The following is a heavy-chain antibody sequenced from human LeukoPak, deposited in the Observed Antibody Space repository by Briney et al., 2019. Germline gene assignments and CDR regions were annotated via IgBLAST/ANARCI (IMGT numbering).Heavy chain of an antibody. D-gene: IGHD6-19*01. CDR2: ISGDGGST. V-gene: IGHV3-43*02. J-gene: IGHJ4*02. CDR3: ARSRGAGPGAYFDY. CDR1: GFTFDDYA. Sequence: GGSLRLSCAASGFTFDDYAMHWVRQAPGKGLEWVSLISGDGGSTYYADSVKGRFTISRDNAKNSLYLQMNSLRAEDTAVYYCARSRGAGPGAYFDYWGQGTLITVSS.